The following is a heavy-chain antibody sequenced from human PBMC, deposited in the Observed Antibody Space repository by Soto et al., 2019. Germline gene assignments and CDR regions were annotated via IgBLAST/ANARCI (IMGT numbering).Heavy chain of an antibody. D-gene: IGHD1-1*01. CDR1: GGSISTVGHY. J-gene: IGHJ4*02. CDR3: ARATGTLRSRNCDY. CDR2: IYHTGST. V-gene: IGHV4-31*03. Sequence: SETLSLTCSVSGGSISTVGHYWTWIRQPPGKGLEWIGSIYHTGSTYYSKSLRSRLTMSVDTPKSQFSLRLSSVTAADTAVYYCARATGTLRSRNCDYWGQGSLVTVSS.